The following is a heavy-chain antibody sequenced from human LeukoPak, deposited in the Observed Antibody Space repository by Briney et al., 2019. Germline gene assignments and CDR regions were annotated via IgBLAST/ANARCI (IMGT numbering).Heavy chain of an antibody. J-gene: IGHJ4*02. Sequence: SGPTLVIPTQTLTLTCTFSGFSLSTSGVGVGWIHQPPGKALEWLAPLYWDDDKRYSPSLKSRLTITKDTSKNQVVLTMTNMDPVDTATYFCPHKAAVAGLFDYWGQGTLVTVSS. CDR2: LYWDDDK. CDR1: GFSLSTSGVG. V-gene: IGHV2-5*02. D-gene: IGHD6-19*01. CDR3: PHKAAVAGLFDY.